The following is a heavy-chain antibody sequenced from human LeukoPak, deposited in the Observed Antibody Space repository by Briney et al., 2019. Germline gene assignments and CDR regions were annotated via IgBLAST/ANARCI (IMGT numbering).Heavy chain of an antibody. CDR1: ASVFSTYW. CDR3: ACREYLSPWFDP. CDR2: IYPGKSAT. J-gene: IGHJ5*02. V-gene: IGHV5-51*01. Sequence: GESLQISCRTSASVFSTYWIGWVRQPSGKGLEWMGVIYPGKSATRYNPSFQGQVSISVDMSISTAYLQWSSLKASDTAIYYCACREYLSPWFDPWGQGTLVTVSS. D-gene: IGHD2-2*01.